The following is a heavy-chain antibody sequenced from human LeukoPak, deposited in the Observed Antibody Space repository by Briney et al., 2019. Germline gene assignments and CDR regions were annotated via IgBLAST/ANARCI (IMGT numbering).Heavy chain of an antibody. J-gene: IGHJ4*02. CDR2: IKIKTEGGTT. V-gene: IGHV3-15*01. CDR3: TTHRDYSSNPTFDY. Sequence: GGSLRLSCAASGFIFSDAWMSWVRQAPGKGLEWVGRIKIKTEGGTTDYAAPVQGRFTISRDDSKTTLYLQMNSLKTEDTAVYYCTTHRDYSSNPTFDYWGQGTLVTVSS. CDR1: GFIFSDAW. D-gene: IGHD6-13*01.